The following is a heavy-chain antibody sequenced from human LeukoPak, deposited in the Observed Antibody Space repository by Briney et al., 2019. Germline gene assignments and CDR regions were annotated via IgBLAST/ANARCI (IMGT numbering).Heavy chain of an antibody. V-gene: IGHV4-34*01. CDR3: ARGYCSGGTCYDAFDI. CDR1: GGSFSGYY. D-gene: IGHD2-15*01. Sequence: SETLSLTCAVYGGSFSGYYWSWIRQPPGKGLEWIGEINHSGSTNYNPSLRSRVIVSIDTSERQFSLKLSSVTAADTAVYYCARGYCSGGTCYDAFDIWGQGTMATVSS. CDR2: INHSGST. J-gene: IGHJ3*02.